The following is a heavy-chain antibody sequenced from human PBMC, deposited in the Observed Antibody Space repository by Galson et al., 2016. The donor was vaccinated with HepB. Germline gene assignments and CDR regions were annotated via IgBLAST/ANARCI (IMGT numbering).Heavy chain of an antibody. Sequence: SLRLSCAASGFTFSSYSMNWVRQTPGKGLEWVSSISSSSSYIHYADSVKGRFTISRDNAKNSLYLQMNSLRAEDTAVYYCARGDIVRAVFDYWGQGTLVTVSS. CDR1: GFTFSSYS. CDR3: ARGDIVRAVFDY. CDR2: ISSSSSYI. J-gene: IGHJ4*02. D-gene: IGHD1-26*01. V-gene: IGHV3-21*01.